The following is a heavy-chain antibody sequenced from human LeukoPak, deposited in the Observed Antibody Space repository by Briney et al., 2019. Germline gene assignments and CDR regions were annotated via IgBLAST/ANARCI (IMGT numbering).Heavy chain of an antibody. D-gene: IGHD5-18*01. CDR3: ARGFRYGYDYFDY. V-gene: IGHV4-59*08. CDR1: SDSWRSYY. Sequence: SETLSLTCTVSSDSWRSYYWSWILQPPGKGLEWIGYIFYSGSTNYNPSLRSRVTISLDTSKKQFSLNLSSMTAADTAVYYCARGFRYGYDYFDYWGQGTLVTVSS. J-gene: IGHJ4*02. CDR2: IFYSGST.